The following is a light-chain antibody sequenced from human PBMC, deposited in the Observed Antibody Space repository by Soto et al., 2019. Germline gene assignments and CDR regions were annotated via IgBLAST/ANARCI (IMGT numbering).Light chain of an antibody. V-gene: IGLV2-14*03. CDR2: DVN. CDR1: SSDVGLYNY. CDR3: SSYTSDTTHVV. Sequence: QSALTQPASVSGSPGQSITISCTGSSSDVGLYNYVSWYQQHPDKAPKLMIYDVNDRPSRVSDRFSGSKSGNTASLTISGLQADDEADYFCSSYTSDTTHVVFGGGTKLTVL. J-gene: IGLJ2*01.